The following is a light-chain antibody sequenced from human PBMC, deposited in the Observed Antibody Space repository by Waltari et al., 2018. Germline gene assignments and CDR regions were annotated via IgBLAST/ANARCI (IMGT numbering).Light chain of an antibody. V-gene: IGKV2-28*01. J-gene: IGKJ3*01. CDR3: MQALQTPFT. CDR1: QSLLHSNGYNS. CDR2: LGS. Sequence: DIVMTQSPLSLPVTPGEPASISCRSSQSLLHSNGYNSLDWYLKKPGQSPQLLIYLGSNRAAGVPDRFSGSGAGTDFTLKISRVEAEDVGVYYCMQALQTPFTFGPGTKVDIK.